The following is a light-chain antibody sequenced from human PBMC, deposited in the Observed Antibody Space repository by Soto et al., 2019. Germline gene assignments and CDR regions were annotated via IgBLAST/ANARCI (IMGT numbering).Light chain of an antibody. J-gene: IGKJ4*01. Sequence: EIVLTQSPATLSLSPGERATLSCRASQSVSSYLAWYQQKPGQAPRLLIYDASNRATGIPARFSGSGSGTDFTRTSSSLEPEEFAGYYWQQRSNWAPSSTFGGGTKVEIK. CDR1: QSVSSY. CDR2: DAS. V-gene: IGKV3-11*01. CDR3: QQRSNWAPSST.